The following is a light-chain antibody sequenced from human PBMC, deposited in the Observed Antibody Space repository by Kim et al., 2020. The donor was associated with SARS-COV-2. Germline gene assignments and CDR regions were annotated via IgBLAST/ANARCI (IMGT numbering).Light chain of an antibody. CDR2: DVS. CDR1: NSDIGRYDY. J-gene: IGLJ2*01. V-gene: IGLV2-14*03. Sequence: QSALTQPASVSGSPGQSITISCTGTNSDIGRYDYVSWYQQHPGKAPKLLIYDVSNRPSGISNRFSGSKSGNTASLTISGLQAEDEADYHCSSYADSSRVVFGGGTQLTVL. CDR3: SSYADSSRVV.